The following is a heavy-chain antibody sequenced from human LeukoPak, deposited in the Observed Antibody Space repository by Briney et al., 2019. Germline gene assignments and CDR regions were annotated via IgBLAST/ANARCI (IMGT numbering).Heavy chain of an antibody. J-gene: IGHJ4*02. V-gene: IGHV3-23*01. CDR2: ISGSGGST. D-gene: IGHD1-26*01. CDR3: AKSGAGPTAFFDY. Sequence: HSGGSLRPSCVASGFTFSSYTMNWVRQAPGKGLEWVSGISGSGGSTYYADSVKGRFTISRDNSKKTLYLQMNSLRAEDTAVYYCAKSGAGPTAFFDYWGQGTLVTVSS. CDR1: GFTFSSYT.